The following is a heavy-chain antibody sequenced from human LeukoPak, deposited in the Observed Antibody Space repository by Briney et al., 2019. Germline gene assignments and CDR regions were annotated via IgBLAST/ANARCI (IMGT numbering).Heavy chain of an antibody. CDR3: ARHESGAVAGYGAWFDP. Sequence: SETLSVTCTVSGGSIISYYWSWIRQPLGKGLEWIGYIYTSGSTNYNPSLKSRVTISVDTSKNQFSLKLSSVTAADTAVYYCARHESGAVAGYGAWFDPWGQGTLVTVSS. V-gene: IGHV4-4*09. D-gene: IGHD6-19*01. CDR2: IYTSGST. J-gene: IGHJ5*02. CDR1: GGSIISYY.